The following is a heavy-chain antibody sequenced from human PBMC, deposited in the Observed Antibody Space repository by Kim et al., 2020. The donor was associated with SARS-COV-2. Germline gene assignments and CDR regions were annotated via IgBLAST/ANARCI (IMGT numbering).Heavy chain of an antibody. Sequence: ASVKVSCKASGYTFTSYDINWVRQATGQGLEWMGWMNPNSGNTGYAQKFQGRVTMTRNTSISTAYMELSSLRSEDTAVYYCARVPVLRDPWNFDYWGQGTLVTVSS. V-gene: IGHV1-8*01. CDR2: MNPNSGNT. CDR3: ARVPVLRDPWNFDY. CDR1: GYTFTSYD. J-gene: IGHJ4*02. D-gene: IGHD4-17*01.